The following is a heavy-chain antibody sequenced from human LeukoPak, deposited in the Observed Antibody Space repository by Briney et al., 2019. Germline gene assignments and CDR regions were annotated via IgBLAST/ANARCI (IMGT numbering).Heavy chain of an antibody. Sequence: SQTLSLTCAISGDSVSSNSAAWNWIRQSPSRGLEWLGRTYYRSKWYSDYTVSVRSRISINPDTSKNLFSLQLKSVTPEDMAVYYCTRFDYGAPDYWGQGTLVTVSS. J-gene: IGHJ4*02. CDR1: GDSVSSNSAA. V-gene: IGHV6-1*01. D-gene: IGHD3-16*01. CDR2: TYYRSKWYS. CDR3: TRFDYGAPDY.